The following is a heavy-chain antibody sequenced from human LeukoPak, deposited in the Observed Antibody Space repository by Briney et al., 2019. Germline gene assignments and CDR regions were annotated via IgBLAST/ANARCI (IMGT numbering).Heavy chain of an antibody. J-gene: IGHJ4*02. CDR1: GFTFSAYY. V-gene: IGHV3-11*04. CDR3: SRGTGEIDY. Sequence: PGGSLRLSCAVSGFTFSAYYMSWIRQAPGKGREWVSHISGSGSNIYYPDSVKGRFTISRDNAKNSLYLQMNSLRADDMAVYYCSRGTGEIDYWGQGTLVTVSS. D-gene: IGHD7-27*01. CDR2: ISGSGSNI.